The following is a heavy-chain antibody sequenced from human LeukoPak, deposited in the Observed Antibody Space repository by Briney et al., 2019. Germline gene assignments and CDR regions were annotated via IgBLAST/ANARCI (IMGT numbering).Heavy chain of an antibody. CDR2: IYPGDSDT. CDR3: ARQDPNYRIDY. J-gene: IGHJ4*02. CDR1: GYSFTNYW. D-gene: IGHD4-11*01. V-gene: IGHV5-51*01. Sequence: GESLKISCKGSGYSFTNYWIDWVRQVPGKGLECMGIIYPGDSDTRYSPSFQGQVTISADKSISTAYPQWSSLKASDTAMYYCARQDPNYRIDYWGQGTLVTVSS.